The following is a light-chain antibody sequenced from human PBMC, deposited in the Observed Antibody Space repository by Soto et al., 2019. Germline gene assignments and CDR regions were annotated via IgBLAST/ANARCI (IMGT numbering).Light chain of an antibody. J-gene: IGKJ1*01. V-gene: IGKV1-39*01. CDR2: SAS. CDR3: QQYDNWPWT. CDR1: QSISNF. Sequence: DIQLTQSPSSLSASVGDRVTITCRASQSISNFLNWYQQKPGQAPKLLISSASNVQSGVPSRFSGRGSGTEFTLTISSLQSEDFAVYYCQQYDNWPWTFGQGTKVDIK.